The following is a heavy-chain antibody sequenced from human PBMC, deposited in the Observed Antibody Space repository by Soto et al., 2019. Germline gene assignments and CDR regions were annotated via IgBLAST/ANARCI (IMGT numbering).Heavy chain of an antibody. CDR2: IWYDGSNT. V-gene: IGHV3-33*01. D-gene: IGHD3-16*01. Sequence: QVQLVESGGGVVQPGRSLRLSCAASGFTFSRHGMYWVRQAPGKGLEWVAAIWYDGSNTYYADSVKGRFTISRDNSKNTLYLQMNSLGAEDTAMYYCARERGGSPGWFDPWGQGTLVTASS. CDR1: GFTFSRHG. J-gene: IGHJ5*02. CDR3: ARERGGSPGWFDP.